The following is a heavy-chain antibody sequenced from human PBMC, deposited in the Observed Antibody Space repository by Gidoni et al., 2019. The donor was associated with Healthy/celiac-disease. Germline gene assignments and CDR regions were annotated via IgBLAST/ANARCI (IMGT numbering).Heavy chain of an antibody. CDR1: GGSISSYY. Sequence: QVQLQESGPGLVKPSETLSLTCTVSGGSISSYYWSLIRQPAGKGLEWIGRIYTSGSTNYNPSLKSRVTMSVDTSKNQFSLKLSSVTAADTAVYYCARASPRPYYLLNPNIAVADAYYYYGMDVWGQGTTVTVSS. J-gene: IGHJ6*02. V-gene: IGHV4-4*07. CDR2: IYTSGST. CDR3: ARASPRPYYLLNPNIAVADAYYYYGMDV. D-gene: IGHD6-19*01.